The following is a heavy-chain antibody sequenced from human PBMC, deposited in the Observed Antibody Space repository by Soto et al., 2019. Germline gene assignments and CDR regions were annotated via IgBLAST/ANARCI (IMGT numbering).Heavy chain of an antibody. CDR1: GDSISSFY. J-gene: IGHJ4*02. D-gene: IGHD2-2*01. Sequence: PSETLSLTYTVSGDSISSFYWTWIRQPPGKGLEWVGYIFSSGSTNYNPSLKSRVTISVDTSENQFSLKLTSVTAADTAVYYCARVGYCSSTPCWPIGYFEYWGQGTLVTVSS. CDR3: ARVGYCSSTPCWPIGYFEY. CDR2: IFSSGST. V-gene: IGHV4-59*01.